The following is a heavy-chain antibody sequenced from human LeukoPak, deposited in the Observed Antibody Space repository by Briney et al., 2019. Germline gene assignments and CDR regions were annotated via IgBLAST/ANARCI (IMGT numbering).Heavy chain of an antibody. CDR2: IFYTGST. D-gene: IGHD6-6*01. CDR1: GGSLSTYY. CDR3: TRTYSSSSIDY. V-gene: IGHV4-59*01. J-gene: IGHJ4*02. Sequence: SETLSLTCTVSGGSLSTYYWSWIRQPPGKGLEWLGYIFYTGSTNYNPSLKSRVTMSIDTSKNQFSLQLSSVTAADTAVYYCTRTYSSSSIDYWGQGALVTVSS.